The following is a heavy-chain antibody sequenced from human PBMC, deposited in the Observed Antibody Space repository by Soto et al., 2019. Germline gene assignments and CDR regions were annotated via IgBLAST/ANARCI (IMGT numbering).Heavy chain of an antibody. Sequence: ETLSLTCYVSGGSVSYNYLNWVRQAPGKGLEWVSVMYSGGETYYADSVKGRFTISRDNSKNTFYLQMDSLRVEDTAVYYCARNRYRFSWYFDYWGQGTLVTVSS. J-gene: IGHJ4*02. CDR3: ARNRYRFSWYFDY. CDR1: GGSVSYNY. V-gene: IGHV3-53*01. D-gene: IGHD1-1*01. CDR2: MYSGGET.